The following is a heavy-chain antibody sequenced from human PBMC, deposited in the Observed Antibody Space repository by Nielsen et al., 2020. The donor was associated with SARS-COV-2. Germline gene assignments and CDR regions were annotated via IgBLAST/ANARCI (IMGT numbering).Heavy chain of an antibody. V-gene: IGHV4-34*01. CDR1: GGSFSDHY. J-gene: IGHJ6*02. Sequence: SETLSLTCAVYGGSFSDHYWSWIRLPPGKGLEWIGEINHSGSTNYNPSLKSRVAISVDTSKNQFSLKLSSVTAADTAVYYCARLHYYSSATYYQPDHSYGIDVWGQGTTVTVSS. D-gene: IGHD3-10*01. CDR3: ARLHYYSSATYYQPDHSYGIDV. CDR2: INHSGST.